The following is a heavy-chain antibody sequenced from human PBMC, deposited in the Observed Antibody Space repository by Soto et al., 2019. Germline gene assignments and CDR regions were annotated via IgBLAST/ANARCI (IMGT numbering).Heavy chain of an antibody. CDR3: TRGAGAPWVRFDS. D-gene: IGHD3-16*01. Sequence: PSETLSLTCGVSGYSITSGFYWGWVRQSPGKGLEWIGTISYSAKTFYNPSLASRFSMAVDSSKNQFSLRLTSVTAADTALYYCTRGAGAPWVRFDSWGRGILVTVLL. CDR2: ISYSAKT. J-gene: IGHJ4*02. CDR1: GYSITSGFY. V-gene: IGHV4-38-2*01.